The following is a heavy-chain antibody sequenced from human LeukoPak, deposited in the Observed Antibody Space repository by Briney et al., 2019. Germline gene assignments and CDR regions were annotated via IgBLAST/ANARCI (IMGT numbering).Heavy chain of an antibody. CDR1: GFTFSDYY. CDR2: ISSSGSTI. J-gene: IGHJ4*02. D-gene: IGHD5-18*01. Sequence: GGSLRLSCAASGFTFSDYYMSWIRQAPGKGLEWVSYISSSGSTIYYADSVKGRFTISRDNAKNSLYLQMNSLRAEDTAVYYCASRSSYSYGRTGYFDYWGQGTLVTVYS. CDR3: ASRSSYSYGRTGYFDY. V-gene: IGHV3-11*01.